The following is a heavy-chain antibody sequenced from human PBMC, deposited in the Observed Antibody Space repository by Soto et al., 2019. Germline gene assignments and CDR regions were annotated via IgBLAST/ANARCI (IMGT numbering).Heavy chain of an antibody. CDR1: GYTFTSYY. CDR2: INPSGGST. J-gene: IGHJ6*02. V-gene: IGHV1-46*01. Sequence: ASVKVSCKASGYTFTSYYMHWVRQAPGQGLEWMGIINPSGGSTSYAQKFQGRVTMTRDTSTSTVYMELSSLRSEATAVYYCARDRLIVVVPAATAHGMDVWGQGTTVTVSS. CDR3: ARDRLIVVVPAATAHGMDV. D-gene: IGHD2-2*01.